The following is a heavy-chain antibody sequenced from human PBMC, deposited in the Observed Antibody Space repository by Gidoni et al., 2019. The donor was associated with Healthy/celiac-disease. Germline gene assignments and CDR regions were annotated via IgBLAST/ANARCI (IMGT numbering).Heavy chain of an antibody. V-gene: IGHV3-21*01. D-gene: IGHD3-22*01. CDR2: ISSSSSYI. CDR3: ATKSDYYDSSGYLYYYYYGMDV. CDR1: GFTFSSYS. J-gene: IGHJ6*02. Sequence: EVQLVESGGGLVKPGGSLSLSCAASGFTFSSYSMNWVRQAPGKGLEWVSSISSSSSYIYYADSVKGRFTISRDNAKNSLYLQMNSLRAEDTAVYYCATKSDYYDSSGYLYYYYYGMDVWGQGTTVTVSS.